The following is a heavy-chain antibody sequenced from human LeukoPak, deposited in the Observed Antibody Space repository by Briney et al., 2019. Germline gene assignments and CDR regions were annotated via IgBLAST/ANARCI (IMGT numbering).Heavy chain of an antibody. D-gene: IGHD5-12*01. CDR3: VKERGQAYYYYGMEV. Sequence: PGGSLRLSRSAPGFTFSTYAMHGVRQAPGKGLEYVSAINSNGGSTYYADSVKGRFTISRDNSKNTLYLQVSSLRAEDTPVYYCVKERGQAYYYYGMEVWGQGTTVTVSS. CDR1: GFTFSTYA. V-gene: IGHV3-64D*09. CDR2: INSNGGST. J-gene: IGHJ6*02.